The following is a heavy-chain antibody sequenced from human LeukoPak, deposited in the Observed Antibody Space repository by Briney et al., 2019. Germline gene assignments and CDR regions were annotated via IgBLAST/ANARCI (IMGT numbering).Heavy chain of an antibody. CDR2: IFYSGNT. J-gene: IGHJ4*02. CDR3: ARGRLSPSAFRPFEH. D-gene: IGHD2/OR15-2a*01. Sequence: SETLSLTCSVSGDSITTSYWNWIRQPPGQGLERIGSIFYSGNTKYNPALQSRATISVDTSKNQFSLEVNSVTAADTAVYYCARGRLSPSAFRPFEHWGRGTLVTVSS. V-gene: IGHV4-59*01. CDR1: GDSITTSY.